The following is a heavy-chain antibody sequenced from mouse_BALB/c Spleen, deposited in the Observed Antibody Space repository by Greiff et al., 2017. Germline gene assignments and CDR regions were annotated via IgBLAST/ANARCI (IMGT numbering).Heavy chain of an antibody. Sequence: EVQVVESGGGLVQPGGSRKLSCAASGFTFSSFGMHWVRQAPEKGLEWVAYISSGSSTIYYADTVKGRFTISRDNPKNTLFLQMTSLRSEDTAMYYCARSPYGYDGYFDYWGQGTTLTVSS. V-gene: IGHV5-17*02. CDR3: ARSPYGYDGYFDY. D-gene: IGHD2-2*01. CDR2: ISSGSSTI. J-gene: IGHJ2*01. CDR1: GFTFSSFG.